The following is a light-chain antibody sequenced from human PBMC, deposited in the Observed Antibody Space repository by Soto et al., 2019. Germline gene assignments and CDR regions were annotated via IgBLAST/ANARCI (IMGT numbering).Light chain of an antibody. CDR2: EVS. Sequence: QPVLTQPASVSGSPGQSITISCTGSSSDVGAYNYVSWYQQYPGKAPKLMIYEVSNRPSGVSNRFSGSKSGNTASLTISGLQAEDEADYYCSSYTSSSTRVFGGGTQLTVL. V-gene: IGLV2-14*01. J-gene: IGLJ3*02. CDR3: SSYTSSSTRV. CDR1: SSDVGAYNY.